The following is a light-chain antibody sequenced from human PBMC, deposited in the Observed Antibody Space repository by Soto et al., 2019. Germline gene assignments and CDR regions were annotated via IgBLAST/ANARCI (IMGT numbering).Light chain of an antibody. Sequence: DIQLTQSPSTLSAPVGDRVTITCRASQSISSWLAWYQQKPGKAPKLLIYDASSLESGVPSRFSGSGSGTEFTLTLSSLQPDDFATYYCQQYNSYSWTFGQGTKV. CDR3: QQYNSYSWT. CDR1: QSISSW. J-gene: IGKJ1*01. V-gene: IGKV1-5*01. CDR2: DAS.